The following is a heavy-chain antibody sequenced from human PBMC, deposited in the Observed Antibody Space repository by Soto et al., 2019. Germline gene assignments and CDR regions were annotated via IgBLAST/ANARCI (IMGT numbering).Heavy chain of an antibody. CDR1: GGSFSGYY. D-gene: IGHD6-13*01. V-gene: IGHV4-34*01. CDR2: INHSGST. CDR3: AREYSSSWYVYYYYGMDV. Sequence: PSETLSLTCAVYGGSFSGYYWSWIRQPPGKGLEWIGEINHSGSTNYNPSLKSRVTISVDTSKNQFSLKLSSVTAADTAVHYCAREYSSSWYVYYYYGMDVWGQGTTVTVSS. J-gene: IGHJ6*02.